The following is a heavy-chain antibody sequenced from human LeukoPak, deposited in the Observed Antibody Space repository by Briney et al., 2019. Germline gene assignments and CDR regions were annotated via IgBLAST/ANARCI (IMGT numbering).Heavy chain of an antibody. CDR1: GFTLSNYN. CDR2: ISSSSRSI. CDR3: ARDLYDSSESAFDI. Sequence: GGSLRLSCAASGFTLSNYNMNWGRQAPGKGLEWVSHISSSSRSIYYADSVKGRFTISRDNSKNTLYLQMNSLRAEDTAVYYCARDLYDSSESAFDIWDQGTMVTVTS. V-gene: IGHV3-48*01. J-gene: IGHJ3*02. D-gene: IGHD3-22*01.